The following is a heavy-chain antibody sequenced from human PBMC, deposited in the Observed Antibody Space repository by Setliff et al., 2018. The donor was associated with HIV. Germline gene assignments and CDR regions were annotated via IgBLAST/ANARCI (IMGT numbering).Heavy chain of an antibody. CDR1: GGTFTGDA. CDR3: ARRLAYGTDYDYHYYVDV. V-gene: IGHV1-18*01. CDR2: ISGYNDKT. Sequence: ASVKVSCKASGGTFTGDAITWVRQATGQGLEWMGWISGYNDKTDYSQKFQGILSMTTDPSPSPAYMELRSLTSDDTAFYYCARRLAYGTDYDYHYYVDVWATGTTVTVSS. J-gene: IGHJ6*03. D-gene: IGHD3-10*01.